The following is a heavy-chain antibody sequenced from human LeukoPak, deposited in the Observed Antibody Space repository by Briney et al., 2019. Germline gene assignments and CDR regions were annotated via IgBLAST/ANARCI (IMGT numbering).Heavy chain of an antibody. V-gene: IGHV1-69*02. J-gene: IGHJ4*02. CDR2: IIPILGIA. CDR1: GGTFSSYT. D-gene: IGHD3-22*01. Sequence: GASVKVPCKASGGTFSSYTISWVRQAPGQGLEWMGRIIPILGIANYAQKFQGRVTITADKSTSTAYMELSSLRSEDTAVYYCARVPLDYYDSSDLDYWGQGTLVTVSS. CDR3: ARVPLDYYDSSDLDY.